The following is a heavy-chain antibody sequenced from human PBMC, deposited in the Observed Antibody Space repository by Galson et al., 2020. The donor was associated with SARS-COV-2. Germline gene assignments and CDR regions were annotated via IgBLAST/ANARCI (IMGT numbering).Heavy chain of an antibody. CDR2: LSYDGNNK. J-gene: IGHJ4*02. Sequence: GESLKISCAAPGFTFSSYAMHWVRQAPGKGPEWVAVLSYDGNNKYYADPVKGRFTISRDNSKNTLYLQRNSLRAEDTAVYYCARDSGTLKDDWGQGTLVTVSS. V-gene: IGHV3-30-3*01. CDR3: ARDSGTLKDD. D-gene: IGHD1-26*01. CDR1: GFTFSSYA.